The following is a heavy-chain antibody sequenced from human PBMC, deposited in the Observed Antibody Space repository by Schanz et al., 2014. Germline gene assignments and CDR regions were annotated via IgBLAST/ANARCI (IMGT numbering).Heavy chain of an antibody. CDR3: AKDLPAVAVAPLMTGLYDS. D-gene: IGHD6-19*01. V-gene: IGHV3-23*04. CDR2: FGGGGGGP. Sequence: EVQLVESGGGLVKPGGSLRLSCAASGFTSSNAWMSWVRQAPGKGLEWVSTFGGGGGGPFYADSVEGRFTISRDTSKNTLHLQMNSLRAEDTAVYHCAKDLPAVAVAPLMTGLYDSWGQGTLVTVSS. CDR1: GFTSSNAW. J-gene: IGHJ4*02.